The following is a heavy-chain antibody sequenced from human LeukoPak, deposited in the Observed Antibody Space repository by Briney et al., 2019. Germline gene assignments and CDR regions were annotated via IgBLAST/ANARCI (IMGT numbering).Heavy chain of an antibody. Sequence: SETLSLTCTVSGGSTSSYYWSWIRQPPGKGLEWIGYIYYSGSTNYNPSLKSRVTISVDTSKNQFSLKLSSVTAADTAVYYCAREAGLGAFDIWGQGTMVTVSS. V-gene: IGHV4-59*01. J-gene: IGHJ3*02. CDR1: GGSTSSYY. D-gene: IGHD6-19*01. CDR2: IYYSGST. CDR3: AREAGLGAFDI.